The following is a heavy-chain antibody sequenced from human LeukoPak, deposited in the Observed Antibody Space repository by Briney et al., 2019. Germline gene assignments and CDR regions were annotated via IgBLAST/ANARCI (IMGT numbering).Heavy chain of an antibody. J-gene: IGHJ3*02. CDR2: INPNNGGT. CDR3: AITVVENAFDI. D-gene: IGHD4-23*01. Sequence: ASVKVSCKASGYTFTNYYIHWVRQAPGQGLEWMGRINPNNGGTNYAQKFQGSVTMARGTSISTAYMELSGLTSDDTAIYYCAITVVENAFDIWGQGTMVIVSS. V-gene: IGHV1-2*06. CDR1: GYTFTNYY.